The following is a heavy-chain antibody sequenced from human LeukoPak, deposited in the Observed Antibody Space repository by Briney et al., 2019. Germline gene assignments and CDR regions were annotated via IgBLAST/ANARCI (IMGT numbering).Heavy chain of an antibody. CDR2: IYHSGST. CDR1: GGSISSSNW. D-gene: IGHD6-19*01. Sequence: PSETLSLTCAVSGGSISSSNWGSWVRQPPGQGLGWIGEIYHSGSTNYNPSLKSRVTISVDKSKNQFSLKLTSVTAADTAAYYCARQGDSGWYYFDYWGQGTLVTVSS. V-gene: IGHV4-4*02. J-gene: IGHJ4*02. CDR3: ARQGDSGWYYFDY.